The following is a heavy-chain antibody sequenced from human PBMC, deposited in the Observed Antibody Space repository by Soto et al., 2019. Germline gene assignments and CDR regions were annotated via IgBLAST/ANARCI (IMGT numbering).Heavy chain of an antibody. CDR3: AKDPRIGIAVAGVFDY. CDR2: ISGSGGST. Sequence: EVQLLESGGGLVQPGGSLRLSCAASGFPFSTYAMRWVRQAPGKGLEWVSAISGSGGSTYYADSVKGRFTISRDNSKNTLYLQMNSLRAEDTAVYYCAKDPRIGIAVAGVFDYWGQGTLVTVSS. D-gene: IGHD6-19*01. J-gene: IGHJ4*02. V-gene: IGHV3-23*01. CDR1: GFPFSTYA.